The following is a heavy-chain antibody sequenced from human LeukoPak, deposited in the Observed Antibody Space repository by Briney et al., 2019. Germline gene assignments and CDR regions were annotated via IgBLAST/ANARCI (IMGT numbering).Heavy chain of an antibody. CDR2: IYYSGST. Sequence: SETLSLTCTVSGTSISSDYWSWIRQPPGKGLEWIGYIYYSGSTNYNPSLKSRVTISVDTSKNQFSLKLSSVTAADTAVYYCARDYRVGATSPWGQGTLVTVSS. CDR3: ARDYRVGATSP. D-gene: IGHD1-26*01. J-gene: IGHJ5*02. V-gene: IGHV4-59*12. CDR1: GTSISSDY.